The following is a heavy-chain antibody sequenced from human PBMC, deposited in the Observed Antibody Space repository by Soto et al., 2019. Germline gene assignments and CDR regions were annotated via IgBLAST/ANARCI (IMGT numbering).Heavy chain of an antibody. Sequence: EVQLVESGGGLVKPGGSLRLSCAASGFTFSSYSMNWVRQAPGKGLEWVSSISSSSSYIYYADSVKGRFTISRDNARNSLYLQMNSLRAEDTAVYYCARTMSGIVVVVAAIGNWFDPWGQGTLVTVSS. CDR1: GFTFSSYS. CDR2: ISSSSSYI. J-gene: IGHJ5*02. V-gene: IGHV3-21*01. CDR3: ARTMSGIVVVVAAIGNWFDP. D-gene: IGHD2-15*01.